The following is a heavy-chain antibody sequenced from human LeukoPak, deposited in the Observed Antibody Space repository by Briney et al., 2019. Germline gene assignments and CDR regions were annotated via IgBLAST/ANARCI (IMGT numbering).Heavy chain of an antibody. CDR2: IWYDGSNK. J-gene: IGHJ4*02. V-gene: IGHV3-33*08. CDR3: ARGGADRTVTTFLWDY. Sequence: QSGGSLRLSCAASGFTFSSYAMHWVRQAPGKGPEWVAVIWYDGSNKYYADSVKGRFTISRDNSKNTLYLQMNSLRAEDTAIYYCARGGADRTVTTFLWDYWGQGTLVTVSS. CDR1: GFTFSSYA. D-gene: IGHD4-17*01.